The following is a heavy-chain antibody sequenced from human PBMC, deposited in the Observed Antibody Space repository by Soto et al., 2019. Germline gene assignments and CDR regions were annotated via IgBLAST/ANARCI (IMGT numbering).Heavy chain of an antibody. J-gene: IGHJ3*02. V-gene: IGHV1-24*01. CDR2: FDPEDGET. CDR1: GYTLTELS. CDR3: ATAVRRIFGVVMPNDAFDI. Sequence: ASVKVSCKVSGYTLTELSMHWVRQAPGKGLEWMGGFDPEDGETIYAQKFQGRVTMTEDTSTDTAYMELSSLRSEDTAVYYCATAVRRIFGVVMPNDAFDIWGQGTMVTVSS. D-gene: IGHD3-3*01.